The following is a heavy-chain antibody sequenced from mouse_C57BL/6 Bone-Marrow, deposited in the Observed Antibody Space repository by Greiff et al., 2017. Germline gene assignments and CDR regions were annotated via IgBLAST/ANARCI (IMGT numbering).Heavy chain of an antibody. D-gene: IGHD2-4*01. CDR2: INPTYGTT. J-gene: IGHJ4*01. V-gene: IGHV1-39*01. CDR1: GYSFTDYN. Sequence: EVQLQESGPELVKPGASVKISCKASGYSFTDYNMNWVKQSNGQSLEWIGVINPTYGTTSYNQKFKAKATVTVDKSSSTAYMQLNSLISEDSAVYYCARGYDDDYTMDYGGQGTAATVSS. CDR3: ARGYDDDYTMDY.